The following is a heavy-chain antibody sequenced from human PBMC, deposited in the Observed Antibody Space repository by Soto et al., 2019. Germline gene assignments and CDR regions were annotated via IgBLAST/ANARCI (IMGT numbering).Heavy chain of an antibody. Sequence: QVQLVQSGAEVKKPGSSVKVSCKASGGTFSSYAISWVRQAPGQGLEWMGGIIPILGTANYAQKFQGRVTITADKSTSTAYMELSSLRSEETAVYYCARGDDSSGYYTHNWYFDLWGRGTLVTVSS. CDR2: IIPILGTA. CDR3: ARGDDSSGYYTHNWYFDL. CDR1: GGTFSSYA. D-gene: IGHD3-22*01. J-gene: IGHJ2*01. V-gene: IGHV1-69*06.